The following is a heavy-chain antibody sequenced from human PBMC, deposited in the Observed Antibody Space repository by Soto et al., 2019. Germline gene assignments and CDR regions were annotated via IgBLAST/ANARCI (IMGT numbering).Heavy chain of an antibody. V-gene: IGHV3-30-3*01. CDR2: ISYDGSNK. CDR1: GFTFGSYA. CDR3: AREVYSSAGY. D-gene: IGHD5-18*01. J-gene: IGHJ4*02. Sequence: PGGSLRLSCGASGFTFGSYAMHWVRQAPGKGLEWVAVISYDGSNKYYADSVKGRFTISRDNSKNTLYLQMNSLRAEDTAVYYCAREVYSSAGYWGQGTLVTVSS.